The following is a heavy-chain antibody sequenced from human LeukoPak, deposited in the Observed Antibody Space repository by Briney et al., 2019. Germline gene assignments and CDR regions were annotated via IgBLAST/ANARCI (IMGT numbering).Heavy chain of an antibody. V-gene: IGHV3-48*03. CDR2: ISSSGSTI. J-gene: IGHJ3*02. CDR3: ARSSLMNDAFDI. CDR1: GFTFSSYE. Sequence: GGSLRLSCAASGFTFSSYEMNWVRQAPGKGLEWVSYISSSGSTIYYADSVKGRFTISRDNAKNSLYLQMNSLRAEDTALYYCARSSLMNDAFDIWGQGTMVTVSS. D-gene: IGHD3-16*01.